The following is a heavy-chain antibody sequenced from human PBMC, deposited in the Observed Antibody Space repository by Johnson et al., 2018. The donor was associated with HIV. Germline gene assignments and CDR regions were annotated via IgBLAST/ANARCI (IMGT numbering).Heavy chain of an antibody. CDR2: IRYDGSYK. V-gene: IGHV3-30*02. CDR1: GFTFSSYG. Sequence: QVQLVESGGGVVQPGGSLRLSCAASGFTFSSYGMYWVRQAPGKGLEWVAFIRYDGSYKYYADSVKGRFTISRDNSKNTLYLQMNSLRAEDTAVYYCAKDYYGSGSKHDAFDIWGQGTMVTVSS. D-gene: IGHD3-10*01. CDR3: AKDYYGSGSKHDAFDI. J-gene: IGHJ3*02.